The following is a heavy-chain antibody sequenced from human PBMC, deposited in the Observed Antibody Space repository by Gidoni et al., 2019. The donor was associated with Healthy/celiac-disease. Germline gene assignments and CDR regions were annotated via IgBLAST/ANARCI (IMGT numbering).Heavy chain of an antibody. CDR3: ARVNKPAAINGWFDP. CDR1: GGSFSGYY. Sequence: QVQLQQWGAGLLKPSETLSLTCAVYGGSFSGYYWSWIRQPPGKGLEWIGEINHSGSTNYNPSLKSRVTISVDTSKNQFSLKLSSVTAADTAVYYCARVNKPAAINGWFDPWGQGTLVTVSS. V-gene: IGHV4-34*01. CDR2: INHSGST. D-gene: IGHD2-2*01. J-gene: IGHJ5*02.